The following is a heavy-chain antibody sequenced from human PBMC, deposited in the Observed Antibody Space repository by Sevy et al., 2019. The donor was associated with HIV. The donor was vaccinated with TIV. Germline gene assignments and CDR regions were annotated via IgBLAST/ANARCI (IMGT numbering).Heavy chain of an antibody. CDR3: ARDKRFLEWLLPFDY. J-gene: IGHJ4*02. CDR2: ISSSSSYI. CDR1: GFTFSSYS. V-gene: IGHV3-21*01. D-gene: IGHD3-3*01. Sequence: GGSLRLSCAASGFTFSSYSMNWVRQAPGKGLEWVSSISSSSSYIYYADSVKGRFTISRDNAKNSLYLQMNSLRAEDTAVYYCARDKRFLEWLLPFDYWGQGTLVTVSS.